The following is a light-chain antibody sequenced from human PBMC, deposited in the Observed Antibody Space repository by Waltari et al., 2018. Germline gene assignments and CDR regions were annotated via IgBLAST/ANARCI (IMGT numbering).Light chain of an antibody. CDR2: DVS. V-gene: IGLV2-11*01. J-gene: IGLJ3*02. CDR1: SSDVGGYNY. CDR3: CSFAGSVYIWV. Sequence: QSALTQPRSMSGSPGQSVTISCTGTSSDVGGYNYVSWYQQHPGKAPKLMIYDVSKRPSGVPDRFSGSKSGNTASLTISGLQTEDEADYFCCSFAGSVYIWVFGGGTKLTVL.